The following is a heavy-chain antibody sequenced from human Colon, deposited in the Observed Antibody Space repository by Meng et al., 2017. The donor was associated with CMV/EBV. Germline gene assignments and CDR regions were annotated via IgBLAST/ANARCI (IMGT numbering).Heavy chain of an antibody. CDR1: GFTFSGSA. D-gene: IGHD5-12*01. CDR3: TSLDSGYVGLDV. Sequence: GESLKISCAASGFTFSGSAMHWVRQAPGKGLEWVCRIRTKANDYATTYGESVKGRFTISRDESKNTAYLQMNSLKPEDTAVYYCTSLDSGYVGLDVWGQGTTVTVSS. V-gene: IGHV3-73*01. CDR2: IRTKANDYAT. J-gene: IGHJ6*02.